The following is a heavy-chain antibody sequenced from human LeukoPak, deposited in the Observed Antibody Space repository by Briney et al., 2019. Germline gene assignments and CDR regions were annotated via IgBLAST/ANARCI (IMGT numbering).Heavy chain of an antibody. J-gene: IGHJ3*02. V-gene: IGHV4-39*01. CDR3: ARRRALLWFGELSDAFDI. CDR2: IYYSWRT. Sequence: PWETLSLTCTVSGGSLSSSSYYWRWLRQPPGTGLEGLGSIYYSWRTYYNPSLNSRGNISVDTSKNQFSLKLSSVTAADTAVYYCARRRALLWFGELSDAFDIWGQGTMVTVSS. D-gene: IGHD3-10*01. CDR1: GGSLSSSSYY.